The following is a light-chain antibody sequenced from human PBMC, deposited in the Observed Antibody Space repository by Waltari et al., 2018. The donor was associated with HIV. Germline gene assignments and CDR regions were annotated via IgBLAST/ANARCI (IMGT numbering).Light chain of an antibody. CDR3: QQSFSTPWT. V-gene: IGKV1-39*01. J-gene: IGKJ1*01. Sequence: DIQMTQSPSSLSASVGDRVTITCRASQTISSYLNWYQQKLGKAPKLLIYGASSLQSGGPSRFSGSGSGTAFTLTISSLQPEDFATDYCQQSFSTPWTYGQGTKVEIK. CDR2: GAS. CDR1: QTISSY.